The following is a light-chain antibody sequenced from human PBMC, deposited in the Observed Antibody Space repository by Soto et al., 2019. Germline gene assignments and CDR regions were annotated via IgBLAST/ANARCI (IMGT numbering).Light chain of an antibody. CDR2: EVN. Sequence: QSVLTQPPSASGSPGQSVTISCTGTSSDVGGYKYVSWYQQHPGKAPKLMIFEVNKRPSGVPYRFSGSKSGNTASLTVSGLQAEDEADYYCSSYAGINNLGVFGTGTKLTVL. V-gene: IGLV2-8*01. CDR3: SSYAGINNLGV. CDR1: SSDVGGYKY. J-gene: IGLJ1*01.